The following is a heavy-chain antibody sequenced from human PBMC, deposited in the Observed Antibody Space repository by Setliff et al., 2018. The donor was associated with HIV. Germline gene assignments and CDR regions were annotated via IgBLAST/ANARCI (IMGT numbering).Heavy chain of an antibody. CDR2: IYTSRGT. J-gene: IGHJ3*01. V-gene: IGHV4-4*09. CDR3: ARVQMAYAAFDV. CDR1: GGSISGYH. D-gene: IGHD4-17*01. Sequence: SETLSLTCTVSGGSISGYHWNWLRQTPGKGLEWIGYIYTSRGTNYNHSLRRVTLSVDTSKHQFSLKLSSVTAADTAVYYCARVQMAYAAFDVWGQGTMVTVSS.